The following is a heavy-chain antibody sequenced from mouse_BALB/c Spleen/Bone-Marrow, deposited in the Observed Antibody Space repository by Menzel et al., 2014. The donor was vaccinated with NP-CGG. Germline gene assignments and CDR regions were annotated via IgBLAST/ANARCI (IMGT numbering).Heavy chain of an antibody. J-gene: IGHJ4*01. D-gene: IGHD1-1*01. CDR3: ARWVVGRDYAMDY. CDR1: GYTFTSYF. V-gene: IGHV1S56*01. CDR2: IYPGNVNT. Sequence: VHLQQSGPELVRPGASVRISCKASGYTFTSYFLHWVKQRPGQGLEWIGWIYPGNVNTKYNEKFKGKATLTADKSSSTAYMQLSSLTSEASAVYFCARWVVGRDYAMDYWGQGTSVTVSS.